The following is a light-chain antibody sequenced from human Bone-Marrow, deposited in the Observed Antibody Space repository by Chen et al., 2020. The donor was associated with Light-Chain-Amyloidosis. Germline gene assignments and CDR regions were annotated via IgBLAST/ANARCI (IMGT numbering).Light chain of an antibody. CDR2: DNS. CDR3: QVWDRSSDRPV. J-gene: IGLJ3*02. V-gene: IGLV3-21*02. Sequence: SYVLTQPSSVSVAPGQPATIACGGNTIGSTCVHWYQQTPGQAPLLVVYDNSDRPSGIPERLAGSNSGNTATLTISRVEAGDEADYYCQVWDRSSDRPVFGGGTKLTVL. CDR1: TIGSTC.